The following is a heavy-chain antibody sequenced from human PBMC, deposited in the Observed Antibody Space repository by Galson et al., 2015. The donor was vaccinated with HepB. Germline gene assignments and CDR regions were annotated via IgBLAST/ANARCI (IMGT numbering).Heavy chain of an antibody. Sequence: SLRLSCAASGFTFSSYGMHWVRQAPGKGLEWVAVISYDGSNKYYADSVKGRFTISRDNSKNTLYLQMNSLRAEDTAVYYCAKRGRGYYDFWSGYNWLDYWGQGTLVTVSS. V-gene: IGHV3-30*18. CDR1: GFTFSSYG. D-gene: IGHD3-3*01. CDR2: ISYDGSNK. J-gene: IGHJ4*02. CDR3: AKRGRGYYDFWSGYNWLDY.